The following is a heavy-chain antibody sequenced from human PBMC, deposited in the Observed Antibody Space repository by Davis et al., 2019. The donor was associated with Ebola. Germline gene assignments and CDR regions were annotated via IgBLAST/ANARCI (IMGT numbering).Heavy chain of an antibody. D-gene: IGHD3-10*01. CDR3: ARDGYFYGSGRYSLSLDY. Sequence: AASVKVSCKASGYTFISYAMHWVRQATGQRLEWMGWINAGNGNTKYSQKFQGRVTITRDTSARTAYMELSSLRSEDTAVYYCARDGYFYGSGRYSLSLDYWGQGTLVTVSS. V-gene: IGHV1-3*01. CDR1: GYTFISYA. CDR2: INAGNGNT. J-gene: IGHJ4*02.